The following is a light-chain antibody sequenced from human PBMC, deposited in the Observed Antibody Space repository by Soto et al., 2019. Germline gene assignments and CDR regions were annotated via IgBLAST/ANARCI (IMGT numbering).Light chain of an antibody. CDR2: AAS. CDR1: QRVXSW. V-gene: IGKV1-39*01. CDR3: QQSYSTPSK. Sequence: QITQSASTPSAFVGDRVTITCRASQRVXSWLDWYQHRPAKAPKLLIYAASSLQSGVPSRFSGSGSGTDFTLTISSLQPEDFATYYCQQSYSTPSKFGQGTKV. J-gene: IGKJ1*01.